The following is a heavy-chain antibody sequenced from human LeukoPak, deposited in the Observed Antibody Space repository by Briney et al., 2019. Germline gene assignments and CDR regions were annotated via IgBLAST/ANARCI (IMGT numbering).Heavy chain of an antibody. Sequence: SETLSLTCTVSGGSISSYYWSWIRQPAGKGLEWIGRIYTSGSTNYNPSLKSRVTMSVDTSKNQFSLKLSSVTAADTAVYYCARGSTGYSYGTAYGMDVWGQGTTVTVSS. J-gene: IGHJ6*02. D-gene: IGHD5-18*01. CDR3: ARGSTGYSYGTAYGMDV. CDR2: IYTSGST. V-gene: IGHV4-4*07. CDR1: GGSISSYY.